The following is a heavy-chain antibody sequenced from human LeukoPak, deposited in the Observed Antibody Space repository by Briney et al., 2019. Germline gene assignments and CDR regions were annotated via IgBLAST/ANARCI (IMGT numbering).Heavy chain of an antibody. J-gene: IGHJ6*03. V-gene: IGHV4-39*07. Sequence: PSETLSLTCTVYGGSISSSSYYWGWIRQPPGKGLEWIGSIYYSGSTYYNPSLKSRVTISVDTSKNQFSLKLSSVTAADTAVYYCAGVGGYSSSSPRLAYYYYYMDVWGKGTTVTVSS. CDR3: AGVGGYSSSSPRLAYYYYYMDV. CDR2: IYYSGST. CDR1: GGSISSSSYY. D-gene: IGHD6-6*01.